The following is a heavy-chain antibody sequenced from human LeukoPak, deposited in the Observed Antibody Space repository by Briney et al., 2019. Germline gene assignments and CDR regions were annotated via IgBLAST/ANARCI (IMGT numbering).Heavy chain of an antibody. D-gene: IGHD2-2*01. CDR3: ARDSASGTYCSSTSCYPKYYYYGMDV. Sequence: TLSLTCTVSGGSISSGGYYWSWIRQHPGKGLEWIVYIYYSGSTYYNPSLKSRVTISVDTSKNQFSLKLSSVTAADTAVYYCARDSASGTYCSSTSCYPKYYYYGMDVWGQGTTVTVSS. CDR2: IYYSGST. V-gene: IGHV4-31*03. J-gene: IGHJ6*02. CDR1: GGSISSGGYY.